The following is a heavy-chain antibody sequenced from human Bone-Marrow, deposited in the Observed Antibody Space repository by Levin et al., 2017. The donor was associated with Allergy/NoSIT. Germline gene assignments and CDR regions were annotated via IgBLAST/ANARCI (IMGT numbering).Heavy chain of an antibody. CDR3: ASYGGGTVTPPLFYYYGMDV. Sequence: ASVKVSCAASGFTFSSYSMNWVRQAPGKGLEWVSSISSSSSYIYYADSVKGRFTISRDNAKNSLYLQMNSLRAEDTAVYYCASYGGGTVTPPLFYYYGMDVWGQGTTVTVSS. CDR1: GFTFSSYS. J-gene: IGHJ6*02. D-gene: IGHD4-17*01. CDR2: ISSSSSYI. V-gene: IGHV3-21*01.